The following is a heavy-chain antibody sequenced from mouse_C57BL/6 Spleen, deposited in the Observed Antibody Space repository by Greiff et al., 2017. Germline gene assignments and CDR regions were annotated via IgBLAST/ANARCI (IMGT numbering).Heavy chain of an antibody. J-gene: IGHJ4*01. V-gene: IGHV1-15*01. D-gene: IGHD1-2*01. CDR2: IDPETGGT. CDR1: GYTFTDYE. Sequence: VKLVESGAELVRPGASVTLSCKASGYTFTDYEMHWVKQTPVHGLEWIGAIDPETGGTAYNQKFKGKAILTADKSSSTAYMELRSLTSEDSAVYYCTRSGLRPFMDYWGQGTSVTVSS. CDR3: TRSGLRPFMDY.